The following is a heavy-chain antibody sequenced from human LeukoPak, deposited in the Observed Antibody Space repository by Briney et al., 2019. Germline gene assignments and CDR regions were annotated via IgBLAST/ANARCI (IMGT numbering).Heavy chain of an antibody. V-gene: IGHV1-2*06. CDR3: ARVEAKQLVPSR. D-gene: IGHD6-6*01. CDR2: INPNSGGT. Sequence: ASVKVSCKASGYTFTGYYMHWVRQAPGQGLEWMGRINPNSGGTNYARKFQGRVTMTRDTSISTAYMGLSRLRSDDTAVYYCARVEAKQLVPSRWGQGTLVTVSS. CDR1: GYTFTGYY. J-gene: IGHJ4*02.